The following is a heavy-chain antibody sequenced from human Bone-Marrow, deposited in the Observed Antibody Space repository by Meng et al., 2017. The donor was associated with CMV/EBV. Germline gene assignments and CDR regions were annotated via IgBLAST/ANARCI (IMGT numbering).Heavy chain of an antibody. CDR1: GSTFSSYA. J-gene: IGHJ6*02. D-gene: IGHD3-3*01. V-gene: IGHV3-30-3*01. Sequence: GESLKISCAASGSTFSSYAMHWVRQAPGKGLEWVAVISYDGSNKYYADSVKGRFTISRDNSKNTLYLQMNSLRAEDTAVYYCARAYYDFWSPMDVWGQGTTVTVSS. CDR3: ARAYYDFWSPMDV. CDR2: ISYDGSNK.